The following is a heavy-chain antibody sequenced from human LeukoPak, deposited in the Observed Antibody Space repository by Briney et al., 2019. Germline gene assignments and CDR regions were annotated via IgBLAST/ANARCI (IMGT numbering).Heavy chain of an antibody. Sequence: AGSVKVSCKPSGYIFTSYSITWVRQASGQQLEWMGWISAFNGYTKYAQNLQGRITITRDTSTSTLYLEMRNLRSDDTAVYFCARWEFYYDLWGQGALVTVSS. CDR2: ISAFNGYT. J-gene: IGHJ4*02. CDR3: ARWEFYYDL. V-gene: IGHV1-18*04. CDR1: GYIFTSYS. D-gene: IGHD1-26*01.